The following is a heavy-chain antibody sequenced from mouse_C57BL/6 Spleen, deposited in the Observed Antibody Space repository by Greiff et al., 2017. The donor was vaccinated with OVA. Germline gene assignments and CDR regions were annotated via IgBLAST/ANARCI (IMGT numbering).Heavy chain of an antibody. Sequence: VQLQQPGAELVKPGASVKMSCKASGYTFTSYWITWVKQRPGQGLEWIGDIYPGSGSTNYNEKFKSKATLTVDTSSSTAYMQLSSLTSEDSAVYYCARRGVTVVAEYYFDYWGQGTTLTVSS. CDR3: ARRGVTVVAEYYFDY. CDR2: IYPGSGST. V-gene: IGHV1-55*01. D-gene: IGHD1-1*01. J-gene: IGHJ2*01. CDR1: GYTFTSYW.